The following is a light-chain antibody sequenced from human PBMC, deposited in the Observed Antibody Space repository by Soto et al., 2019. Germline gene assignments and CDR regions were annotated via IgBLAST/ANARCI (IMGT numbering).Light chain of an antibody. CDR2: SSD. Sequence: QPVLTQPPSASGTPGQRVTISCFGSSSNIGSNSVNWYQQLPGTAPKLLIYSSDQRPSGVPDRFSGSKSGTSASLAISGLRSEDEADYYCAAWDDSLSSGAFGGGTKLTVL. V-gene: IGLV1-47*02. CDR1: SSNIGSNS. CDR3: AAWDDSLSSGA. J-gene: IGLJ2*01.